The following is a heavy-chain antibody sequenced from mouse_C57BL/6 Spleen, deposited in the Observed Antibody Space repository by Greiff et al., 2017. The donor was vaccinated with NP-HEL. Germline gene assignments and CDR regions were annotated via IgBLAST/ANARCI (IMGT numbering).Heavy chain of an antibody. CDR3: TTYKLIGSPFAY. D-gene: IGHD2-14*01. J-gene: IGHJ3*01. Sequence: VHVKQSGAELVRPGASVKLSCTASGFNIKDYYMHWVKQRPEQGLEWIGRIDPEDGDTEYAPKFQGKATMTADTSSNTAYLQLSSLTSEDTAVYYCTTYKLIGSPFAYWGQGTLVTVSA. V-gene: IGHV14-1*01. CDR2: IDPEDGDT. CDR1: GFNIKDYY.